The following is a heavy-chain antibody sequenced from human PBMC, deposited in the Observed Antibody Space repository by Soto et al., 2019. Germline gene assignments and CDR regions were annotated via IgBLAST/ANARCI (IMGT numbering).Heavy chain of an antibody. CDR1: GFSLITIGLG. J-gene: IGHJ3*02. V-gene: IGHV2-5*01. CDR3: ARGLATLPVFAFDI. D-gene: IGHD6-6*01. Sequence: SGPTLVNPTQTLTLTCSFSGFSLITIGLGVGWIRQSPGKALEWLALIYWSGDEHYRPSLKSRLSITKDTSKNHVVLIMTDMDPVDTATYYCARGLATLPVFAFDIWGQGTMVTVSS. CDR2: IYWSGDE.